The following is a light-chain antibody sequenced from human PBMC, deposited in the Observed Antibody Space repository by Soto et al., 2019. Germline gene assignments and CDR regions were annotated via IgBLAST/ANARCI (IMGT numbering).Light chain of an antibody. V-gene: IGLV9-49*01. CDR3: GAEQCSGIEVV. CDR1: SGYSNYQ. CDR2: VGTGGIVG. Sequence: QPVLTQPPSASASLGASVTLTCTLSSGYSNYQVDWYQQRPGKGPRFVMRVGTGGIVGSKGDGIPDRFSGLGSGLNRYLTIKILQEHDGRDYPGGAEQCSGIEVVFGEGTTLTVL. J-gene: IGLJ2*01.